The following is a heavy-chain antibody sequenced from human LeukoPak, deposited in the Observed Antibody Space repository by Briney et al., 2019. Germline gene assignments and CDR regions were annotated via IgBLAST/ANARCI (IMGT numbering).Heavy chain of an antibody. CDR2: IIPILGIA. CDR3: ASRYPLGPLYYYGMDV. V-gene: IGHV1-69*02. D-gene: IGHD3-9*01. Sequence: ASVKVSCKASGGTFSSYTISWVRQAPGQGLEWMGRIIPILGIANYAQKFQGRVTITADKSTSTAYMGLSSLRSEDTAVYYCASRYPLGPLYYYGMDVWGQGTTVTVSS. J-gene: IGHJ6*02. CDR1: GGTFSSYT.